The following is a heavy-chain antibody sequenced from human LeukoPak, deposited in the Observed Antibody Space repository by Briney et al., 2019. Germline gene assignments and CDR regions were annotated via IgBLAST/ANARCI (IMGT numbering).Heavy chain of an antibody. Sequence: PGGSLRLSCAASGFTFSSSAMSWVRQVPGKGLEWVSGISASGGSTSYADSVRGRFTISRDNSKNTLYVQMNSLRDEDTAVYYCARGDDSGYYDYFDYWGQGALVTVSS. J-gene: IGHJ4*02. V-gene: IGHV3-23*01. CDR1: GFTFSSSA. D-gene: IGHD3-22*01. CDR3: ARGDDSGYYDYFDY. CDR2: ISASGGST.